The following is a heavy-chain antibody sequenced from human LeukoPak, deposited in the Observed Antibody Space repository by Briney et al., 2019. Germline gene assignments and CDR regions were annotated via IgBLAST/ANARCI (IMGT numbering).Heavy chain of an antibody. J-gene: IGHJ6*02. CDR3: AKDISYGDNYYYYGMDV. D-gene: IGHD4-17*01. Sequence: GGSLRLSCAASGFTFSDYYMSWIRQAPGKGLEWVSYISSSSSTIYYADSVKGRFTISRDNAKNSLYLQMNSLRAEDTALYYCAKDISYGDNYYYYGMDVWGQGTTVTVSS. CDR1: GFTFSDYY. CDR2: ISSSSSTI. V-gene: IGHV3-11*01.